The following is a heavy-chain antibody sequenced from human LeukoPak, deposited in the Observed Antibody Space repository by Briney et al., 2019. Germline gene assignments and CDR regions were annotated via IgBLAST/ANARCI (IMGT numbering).Heavy chain of an antibody. D-gene: IGHD3-3*01. CDR3: ARDPYYDFWSGYYTLSYYYYYGMDV. CDR1: GFTCSSYA. Sequence: GGSLRLSCAASGFTCSSYAMSWVRQAPGKGLEWVAVIWYDGSNKYYADSVKGRFTISRDNSKNTLYLQMNSLRAEDTAVYYCARDPYYDFWSGYYTLSYYYYYGMDVWGQGTTVTVSS. CDR2: IWYDGSNK. V-gene: IGHV3-33*08. J-gene: IGHJ6*02.